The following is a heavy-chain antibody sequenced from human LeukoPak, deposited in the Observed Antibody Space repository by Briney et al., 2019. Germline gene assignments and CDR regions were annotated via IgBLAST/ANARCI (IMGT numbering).Heavy chain of an antibody. D-gene: IGHD2-15*01. CDR3: ARVRCSGGSCYSRAFDI. CDR1: GFTFSSYS. Sequence: GGSLRLSCAASGFTFSSYSMNWVRQAPGKGLEWVSSISSSSSYIYYADSVKGRFTISRDNAKNSLYLQMNSLRAEDTAVYYCARVRCSGGSCYSRAFDIWGHGTMVTVSS. J-gene: IGHJ3*02. V-gene: IGHV3-21*01. CDR2: ISSSSSYI.